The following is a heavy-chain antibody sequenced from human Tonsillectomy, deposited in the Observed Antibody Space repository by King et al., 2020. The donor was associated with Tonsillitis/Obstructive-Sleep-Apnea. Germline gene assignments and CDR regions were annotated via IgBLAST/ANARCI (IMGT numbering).Heavy chain of an antibody. CDR1: GGSFRGSY. CDR2: INHSGST. V-gene: IGHV4-34*01. CDR3: ARGGDYSNT. D-gene: IGHD4-11*01. Sequence: QVPLQQWGAGLLKPSETLSLTCAVYGGSFRGSYWSWIRQPPGKGLEWIGEINHSGSTNYNPSLKSRVTISVDTSKNQFSLKLSSVTAADTAVYYCARGGDYSNTWGQGTLVTVSS. J-gene: IGHJ5*02.